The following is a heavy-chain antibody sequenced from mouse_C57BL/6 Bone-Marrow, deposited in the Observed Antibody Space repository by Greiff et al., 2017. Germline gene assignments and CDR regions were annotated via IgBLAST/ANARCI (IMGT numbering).Heavy chain of an antibody. CDR3: TRENGRDY. CDR2: IDPETGGT. J-gene: IGHJ2*01. CDR1: GYTFTDYE. D-gene: IGHD1-1*01. Sequence: QVQLKESGAELVRPGASVTLSCKASGYTFTDYEMHWVKQTPVHGLEWIGAIDPETGGTAYNQKFKGKAILTADKSSSTAYMELRSLTSEDSAVYYCTRENGRDYWGQGTTLTVSS. V-gene: IGHV1-15*01.